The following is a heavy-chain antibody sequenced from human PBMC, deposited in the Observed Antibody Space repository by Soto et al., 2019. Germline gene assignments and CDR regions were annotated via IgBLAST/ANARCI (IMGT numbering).Heavy chain of an antibody. CDR3: ARVTSYYYDSSGSLGWFDP. CDR2: INPNSGGT. D-gene: IGHD3-22*01. Sequence: ASVKVSCKASGYTFTGYYMHWVRQAPGQGPEWMGWINPNSGGTNYAQKFQGWVTMTRDTSISTAYMELSRLRSDDTAVYYCARVTSYYYDSSGSLGWFDPWGQGTLVTVSS. CDR1: GYTFTGYY. V-gene: IGHV1-2*04. J-gene: IGHJ5*02.